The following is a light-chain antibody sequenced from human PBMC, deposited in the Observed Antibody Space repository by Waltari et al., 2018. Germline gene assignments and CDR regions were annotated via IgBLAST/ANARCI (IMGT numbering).Light chain of an antibody. CDR1: NSDVGNYDL. V-gene: IGLV2-23*02. Sequence: QSALTQPASVSGTLGQSITISCPGTNSDVGNYDLVSWYQQPPGKAPKLRICEVIKRPSGVSSRFSGSKAGNTAALTISGRQAEDEADCYCCSYAGRGTYVFGSGTKVTVL. CDR2: EVI. CDR3: CSYAGRGTYV. J-gene: IGLJ1*01.